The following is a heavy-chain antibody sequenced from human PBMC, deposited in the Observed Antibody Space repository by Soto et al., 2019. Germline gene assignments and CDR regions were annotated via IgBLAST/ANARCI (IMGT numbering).Heavy chain of an antibody. Sequence: QVQLVQSGAEVKKPGSSVKVSCKASGGTFSSYTISWVRQAPGQGLEWMGRIIPILGIANYAQKFQGRVTITADKSTSTAYMELSSLRSEDTAVYYCASRGAYSSSSFVGAFDIWGQGTMVTVSS. V-gene: IGHV1-69*02. CDR1: GGTFSSYT. J-gene: IGHJ3*02. CDR2: IIPILGIA. CDR3: ASRGAYSSSSFVGAFDI. D-gene: IGHD6-6*01.